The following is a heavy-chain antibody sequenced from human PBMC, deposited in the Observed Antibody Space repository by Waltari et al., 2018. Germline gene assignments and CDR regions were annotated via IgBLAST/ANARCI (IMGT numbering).Heavy chain of an antibody. CDR3: ATRHLLQGLVETAY. CDR1: GYHFTNFA. V-gene: IGHV1-3*01. J-gene: IGHJ4*02. D-gene: IGHD1-26*01. Sequence: QVQVLQSGAEVKKPGASVKISCQVSGYHFTNFAVHWVRLAPGQKFEWLGWVNVGVGSTKTSQKFNDRFTFTKDTSATTVYMELRGLTSQDTAVYYCATRHLLQGLVETAYWGQGTQVNVST. CDR2: VNVGVGST.